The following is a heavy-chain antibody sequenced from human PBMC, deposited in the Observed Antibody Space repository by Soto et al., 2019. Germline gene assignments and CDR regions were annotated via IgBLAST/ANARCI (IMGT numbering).Heavy chain of an antibody. CDR3: ARVLMLLERPYWFDP. CDR2: ISTGGTT. V-gene: IGHV4-31*02. J-gene: IGHJ5*02. Sequence: PSETLSLTCSVSGASISTGGYFWSWIRQHPGKPLEWLAYISTGGTTYYNPSLRSRLTISADPSINQFSLEVTSVTAADTAIYYCARVLMLLERPYWFDPWGQGTLVTVSS. CDR1: GASISTGGYF. D-gene: IGHD1-1*01.